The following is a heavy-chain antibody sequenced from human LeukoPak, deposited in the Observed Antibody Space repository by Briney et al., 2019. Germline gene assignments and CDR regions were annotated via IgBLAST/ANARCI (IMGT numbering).Heavy chain of an antibody. Sequence: GSLSLSCAASGFTFSNYWMHWVRQAPGKGLVWVSRINSDESTTTYADSAKGRFTISRDNAKNTLYLQMNSLRAEDTAVYYCARDPGTAMGRALDYWGQGTLVTVSS. CDR3: ARDPGTAMGRALDY. D-gene: IGHD5-18*01. J-gene: IGHJ4*02. CDR2: INSDESTT. V-gene: IGHV3-74*01. CDR1: GFTFSNYW.